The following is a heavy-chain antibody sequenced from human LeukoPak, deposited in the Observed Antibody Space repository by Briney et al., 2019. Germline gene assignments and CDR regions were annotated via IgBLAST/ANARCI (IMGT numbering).Heavy chain of an antibody. J-gene: IGHJ3*02. CDR1: GFTFSSYS. CDR2: ISSSSSYI. CDR3: ARDRVAGGAFDI. D-gene: IGHD3-10*01. V-gene: IGHV3-21*01. Sequence: GGSLRLSCAASGFTFSSYSMNWVRQAPGKGLEWVSSISSSSSYIYYADSVKGRFTISRENAKNSLYLQMNSLRAEDTAVYYCARDRVAGGAFDIWGQGTMVTVSS.